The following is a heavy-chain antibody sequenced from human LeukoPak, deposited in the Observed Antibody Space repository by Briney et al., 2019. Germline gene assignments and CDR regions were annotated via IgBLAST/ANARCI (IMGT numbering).Heavy chain of an antibody. V-gene: IGHV4-30-2*01. J-gene: IGHJ3*02. CDR2: IYHSGST. CDR1: GGSISSGGYY. D-gene: IGHD2-2*02. Sequence: SETLSLTCTVSGGSISSGGYYWSWIRQPPGKGLEWIGYIYHSGSTYYNPSLKSCVTMSLDMSKNQFSLKLSSVTAADTAVYYCARDREGGYCSSTSCYTGAFDIWGQGTMVTVSS. CDR3: ARDREGGYCSSTSCYTGAFDI.